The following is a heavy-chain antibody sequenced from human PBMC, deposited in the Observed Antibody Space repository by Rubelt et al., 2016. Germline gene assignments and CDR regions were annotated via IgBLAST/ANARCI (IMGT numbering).Heavy chain of an antibody. CDR1: GVSFSGYY. J-gene: IGHJ4*02. CDR3: AREVLVHGHIDY. Sequence: QVQLQQWGAGLLKPSETLSRTCAVYGVSFSGYYWTWIRQPPGKGLEWIGEINHSGNTKYNPSLKSRANISVDTSKSQLSLKLTSVTAADTAVYYCAREVLVHGHIDYWDQGTLVTVSS. V-gene: IGHV4-34*01. CDR2: INHSGNT. D-gene: IGHD6-6*01.